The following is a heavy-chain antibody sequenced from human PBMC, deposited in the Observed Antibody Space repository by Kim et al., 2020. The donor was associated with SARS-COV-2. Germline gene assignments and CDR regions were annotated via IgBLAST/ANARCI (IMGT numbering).Heavy chain of an antibody. V-gene: IGHV5-10-1*01. J-gene: IGHJ6*02. CDR2: IDPSDSYT. CDR1: GYSFTSYW. D-gene: IGHD2-2*01. CDR3: ARVSVVPAAPPNYYYYGMDV. Sequence: GESLKISCKGSGYSFTSYWISWVRQMPGKGLEWMGRIDPSDSYTNYSPSFQGHVTISADKSISTAYLQWSSLKASDTAMYYCARVSVVPAAPPNYYYYGMDVWGQGTTVTVSS.